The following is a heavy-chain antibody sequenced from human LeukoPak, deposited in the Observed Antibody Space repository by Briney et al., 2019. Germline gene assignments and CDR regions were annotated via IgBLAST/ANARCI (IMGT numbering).Heavy chain of an antibody. J-gene: IGHJ4*02. D-gene: IGHD3-9*01. CDR2: IYYSGST. CDR3: ARTYDILTGYYPD. Sequence: SETLSLTCDVSGGSVTSTNWWTWIRQPPGKGLEWIGSIYYSGSTYYNPSLKSRVTISVDTSKNQFSLKLSSVTAADTAVYYCARTYDILTGYYPDWGQGTLVTVSS. V-gene: IGHV4-39*01. CDR1: GGSVTSTNW.